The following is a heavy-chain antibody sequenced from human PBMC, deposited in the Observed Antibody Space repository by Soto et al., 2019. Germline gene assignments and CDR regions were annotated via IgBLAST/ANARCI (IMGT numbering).Heavy chain of an antibody. Sequence: EVQLVESGGGLVQPGGSLRLSCAASGFTFSSYSMNWVRQAPGKGLEWVSYISSSSSTIYYADSVKGRFTISRDNAKNSLYLQRNSLRAEDTAVYYCARVASDYDDYWGQGTLVTVSS. CDR2: ISSSSSTI. J-gene: IGHJ4*02. CDR3: ARVASDYDDY. V-gene: IGHV3-48*01. D-gene: IGHD3-3*01. CDR1: GFTFSSYS.